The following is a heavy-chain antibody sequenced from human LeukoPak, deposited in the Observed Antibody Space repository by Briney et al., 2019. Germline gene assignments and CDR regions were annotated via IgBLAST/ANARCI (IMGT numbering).Heavy chain of an antibody. CDR2: IYYSGST. CDR1: GGSVSSGSYY. V-gene: IGHV4-61*01. CDR3: ARVPPSSSWYGGMDV. D-gene: IGHD6-13*01. J-gene: IGHJ6*02. Sequence: SETLSLTCTVSGGSVSSGSYYWSWIRQPPGKGLEWIGYIYYSGSTNYNPSLKSRVTISVDTSKNQFSLKLSSVTAADTAVYYCARVPPSSSWYGGMDVWGQGTTVTVSS.